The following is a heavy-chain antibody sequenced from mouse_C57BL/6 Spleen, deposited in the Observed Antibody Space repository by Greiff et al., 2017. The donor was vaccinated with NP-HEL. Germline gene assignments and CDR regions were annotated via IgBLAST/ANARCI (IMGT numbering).Heavy chain of an antibody. CDR2: IYPGDGDT. Sequence: QVQLQQSGPELVKPGASVKISCKASGYAFSSSWMNWVKQRPGKGLEWIGRIYPGDGDTNYNGKFKGKATLTADKSSSTAYMQLSSLTSEDSAVYFCARDYSIHWYFDVWGTGTTVTVSS. CDR3: ARDYSIHWYFDV. V-gene: IGHV1-82*01. D-gene: IGHD2-5*01. J-gene: IGHJ1*03. CDR1: GYAFSSSW.